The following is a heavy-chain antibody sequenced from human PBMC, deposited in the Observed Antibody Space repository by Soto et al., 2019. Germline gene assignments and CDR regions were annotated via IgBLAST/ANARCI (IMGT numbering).Heavy chain of an antibody. CDR2: IIPIFGTA. CDR3: ARSLAYCGGDCRPGYYYGMDV. Sequence: SVKVSCKASGGTFSSXAISWVRQAPGQGLEWMGGIIPIFGTANYAQKFQGRVTITADESTSTAYMELSSLRSEDTAVYYCARSLAYCGGDCRPGYYYGMDVWGQGTTVTVSS. V-gene: IGHV1-69*13. CDR1: GGTFSSXA. D-gene: IGHD2-21*02. J-gene: IGHJ6*02.